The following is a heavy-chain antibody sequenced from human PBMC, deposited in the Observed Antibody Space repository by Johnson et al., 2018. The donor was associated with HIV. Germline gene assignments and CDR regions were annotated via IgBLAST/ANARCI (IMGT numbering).Heavy chain of an antibody. Sequence: QVQLVESGGGLVQPGRSLRLSCAASGFTFSSYAMHWVRQAPGKGLEWVAVISYDGSNKYYADSVKGRFTISRDNSKNTLYLQMNSLRAEDTAVYYCATWAPDAFDIWGQGTMVTVSS. CDR1: GFTFSSYA. CDR3: ATWAPDAFDI. V-gene: IGHV3-30*04. CDR2: ISYDGSNK. J-gene: IGHJ3*02. D-gene: IGHD7-27*01.